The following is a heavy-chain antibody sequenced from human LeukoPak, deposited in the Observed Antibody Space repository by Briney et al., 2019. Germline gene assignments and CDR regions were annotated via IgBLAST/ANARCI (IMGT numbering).Heavy chain of an antibody. J-gene: IGHJ4*02. CDR3: ARLYEDIVVVPAAIGISYFDY. CDR2: IYYSGST. D-gene: IGHD2-2*02. CDR1: GGSISSYY. V-gene: IGHV4-59*01. Sequence: PSETLSLTCTVSGGSISSYYWSWIRQPPGKGLEWIGYIYYSGSTNYNPSLKSRVTISVDTSKNQFSLKLSSVTAADTAVYYCARLYEDIVVVPAAIGISYFDYWGQGTLVTVSS.